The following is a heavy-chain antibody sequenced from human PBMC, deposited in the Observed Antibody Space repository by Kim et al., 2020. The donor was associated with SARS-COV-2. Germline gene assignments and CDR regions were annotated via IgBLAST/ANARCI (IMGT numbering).Heavy chain of an antibody. D-gene: IGHD6-13*01. V-gene: IGHV1-18*01. Sequence: ASVKVSCKASGYTFTSYGISWVRQAPGQGLEWMGWISAYNGNTNYAQKPQGRVTMTTDTSTSTAYMELRSLRSDDTAVYYCATAGYSSSWSLLYYSYYYMYVWGKGSTLSVSS. CDR2: ISAYNGNT. CDR1: GYTFTSYG. CDR3: ATAGYSSSWSLLYYSYYYMYV. J-gene: IGHJ6*03.